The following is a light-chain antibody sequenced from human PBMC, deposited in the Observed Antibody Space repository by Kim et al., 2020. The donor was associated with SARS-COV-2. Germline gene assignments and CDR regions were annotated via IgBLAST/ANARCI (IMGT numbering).Light chain of an antibody. V-gene: IGLV1-40*01. CDR2: GNS. CDR3: QSYDSSLSGSV. CDR1: SSNIGAGYD. J-gene: IGLJ3*02. Sequence: RVTISGEGSSSNIGAGYDVHWYQQLPGTAPKLLIYGNSNRPSGVPDRFSGSKSGTSASLAITGLQAEDEADYYCQSYDSSLSGSVFGGGTQLTVL.